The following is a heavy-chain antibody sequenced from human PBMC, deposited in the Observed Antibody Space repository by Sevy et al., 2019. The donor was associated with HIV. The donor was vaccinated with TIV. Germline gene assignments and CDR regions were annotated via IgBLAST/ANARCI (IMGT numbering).Heavy chain of an antibody. D-gene: IGHD3-22*01. J-gene: IGHJ4*02. V-gene: IGHV3-7*01. CDR3: ARPYRTDPFYYSGSSGYYYLTYFDY. Sequence: GGSPRLSCAASGFTFSNYWMSWVRQAPGKGLEWVANIRQDGSEKYFVDSVKGRFAISRDNAKNSLYLQMKSLRAEDTAVYYCARPYRTDPFYYSGSSGYYYLTYFDYWGQGTLVTVSS. CDR1: GFTFSNYW. CDR2: IRQDGSEK.